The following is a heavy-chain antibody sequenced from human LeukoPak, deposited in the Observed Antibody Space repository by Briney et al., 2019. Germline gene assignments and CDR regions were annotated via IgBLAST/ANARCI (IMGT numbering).Heavy chain of an antibody. Sequence: SETLSLTCAVYGGSLSGYYWSWIRQAPGKGLEWIGEINHSGSSNYNPSLKSRVTISVDTSKNQFSLKLSSVTAADTAVYYCARRMGPFDPWGQGTLVTVSS. CDR3: ARRMGPFDP. V-gene: IGHV4-34*01. CDR1: GGSLSGYY. CDR2: INHSGSS. J-gene: IGHJ5*02. D-gene: IGHD2-8*01.